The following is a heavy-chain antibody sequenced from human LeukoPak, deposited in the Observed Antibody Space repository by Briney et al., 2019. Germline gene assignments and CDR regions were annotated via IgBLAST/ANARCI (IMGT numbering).Heavy chain of an antibody. V-gene: IGHV4-61*08. CDR2: IYYSGST. Sequence: SETLSLTCTVSGGSISSGDYYWSWIRQPPGKGLEWIGYIYYSGSTNYNPSLKSRVTISVDTSKNQFSLKLSSVTAADTAVYYCARGYYDFWSGYYTPNWFDPWGQGTLVTVSS. CDR1: GGSISSGDYY. D-gene: IGHD3-3*01. CDR3: ARGYYDFWSGYYTPNWFDP. J-gene: IGHJ5*02.